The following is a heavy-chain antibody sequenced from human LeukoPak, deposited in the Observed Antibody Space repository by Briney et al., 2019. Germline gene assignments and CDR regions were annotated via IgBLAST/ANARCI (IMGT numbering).Heavy chain of an antibody. D-gene: IGHD2-21*02. CDR3: AKGSVTDHFYYGMDV. CDR2: ISSGETTK. V-gene: IGHV3-30*18. J-gene: IGHJ6*02. CDR1: GFFIEKYG. Sequence: GGSLRLSCTASGFFIEKYGLHGVRQPPGKGLEWVAVISSGETTKYYGDSMKGRFTISRDNSKNTLYLQMDSRGPEDTAIYYCAKGSVTDHFYYGMDVWGQGTFVTVSS.